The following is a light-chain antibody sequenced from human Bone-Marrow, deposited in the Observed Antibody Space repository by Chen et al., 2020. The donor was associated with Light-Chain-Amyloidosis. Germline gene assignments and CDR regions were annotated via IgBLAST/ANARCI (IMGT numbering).Light chain of an antibody. CDR1: NIGSTS. CDR2: DDS. J-gene: IGLJ3*02. CDR3: QVWDRSSDRPV. V-gene: IGLV3-21*02. Sequence: SYVLTQPSSVSVAPGQTATIACGGNNIGSTSVHWYQQTPGQAPLLVVYDDSDRPAGIPERLSGANSGNTASLTISRVEAGDEADDDGQVWDRSSDRPVFGGGTKLTVL.